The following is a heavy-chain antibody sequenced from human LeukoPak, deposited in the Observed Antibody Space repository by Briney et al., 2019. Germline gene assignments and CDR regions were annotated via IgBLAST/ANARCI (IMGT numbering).Heavy chain of an antibody. J-gene: IGHJ4*02. D-gene: IGHD3-16*01. CDR1: GFTFSSFG. CDR3: ARRGGIHLDYFDY. Sequence: TGGSLRLSCAASGFTFSSFGMHWVRQASGKGLEWVADIWYDGSNKYYADSVKGRFTISRDNSKYTLYLKMNSLRAEDTAVYYCARRGGIHLDYFDYWGQGTLVTVSS. CDR2: IWYDGSNK. V-gene: IGHV3-33*01.